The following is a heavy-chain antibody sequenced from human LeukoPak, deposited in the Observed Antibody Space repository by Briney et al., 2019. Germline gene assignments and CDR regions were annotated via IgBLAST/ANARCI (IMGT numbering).Heavy chain of an antibody. CDR1: GGSFSGYY. V-gene: IGHV4-34*01. CDR2: INHSGST. Sequence: SETLSLTCAVYGGSFSGYYWSWIRQPPGKGLEWIGEINHSGSTNYNPSLKSRVTISVDTSKNQFSLKLSSVTAADTAVYYCARVRGYSSVFDPWGQGTLVTVSS. CDR3: ARVRGYSSVFDP. J-gene: IGHJ5*02. D-gene: IGHD6-19*01.